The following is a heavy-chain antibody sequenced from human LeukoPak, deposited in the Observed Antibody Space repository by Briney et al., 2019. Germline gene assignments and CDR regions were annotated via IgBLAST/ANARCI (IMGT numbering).Heavy chain of an antibody. V-gene: IGHV3-15*07. CDR3: ATDFYDST. CDR2: IRSNSDGGTI. CDR1: GFTFSNAW. D-gene: IGHD3-22*01. J-gene: IGHJ5*02. Sequence: GGSLRLSCATSGFTFSNAWMNWVRQAPGKGLEWVGHIRSNSDGGTIDYAAPVKGRFTLSRDDSKTTLYLQMNSLQTEDTAVYYCATDFYDSTWGQGTLVTVSS.